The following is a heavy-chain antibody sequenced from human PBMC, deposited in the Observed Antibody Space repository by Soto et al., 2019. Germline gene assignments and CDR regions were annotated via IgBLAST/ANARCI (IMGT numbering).Heavy chain of an antibody. Sequence: EVQLVESGGGLVKPGGSLRLSCAASGFTFSSYSMNWVRQAPGKGLEWVSSISSSSSYIYYADSVKGRFTISRDNAKNSLYLQMNSLRAEDTAVYDCARVGKYSGYDYDYWGQGTLVTVSS. V-gene: IGHV3-21*01. J-gene: IGHJ4*02. D-gene: IGHD5-12*01. CDR1: GFTFSSYS. CDR2: ISSSSSYI. CDR3: ARVGKYSGYDYDY.